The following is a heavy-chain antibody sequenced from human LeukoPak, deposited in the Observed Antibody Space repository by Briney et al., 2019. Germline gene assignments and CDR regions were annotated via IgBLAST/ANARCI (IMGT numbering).Heavy chain of an antibody. J-gene: IGHJ4*02. Sequence: ASVKVSCKASGGTFSSYAISWVRQAPGQGLEWMGRIIPIFGIANYAQKFQGRVTITADKSTSTAYMELSSLRSEDTAAYYCARGEIVEMATIDYWGQGTLVTVSS. CDR1: GGTFSSYA. CDR2: IIPIFGIA. CDR3: ARGEIVEMATIDY. D-gene: IGHD5-24*01. V-gene: IGHV1-69*04.